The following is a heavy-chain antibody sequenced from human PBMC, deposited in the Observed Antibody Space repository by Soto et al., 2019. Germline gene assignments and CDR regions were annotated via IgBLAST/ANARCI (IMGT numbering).Heavy chain of an antibody. V-gene: IGHV1-69*02. Sequence: QVQLVQSGAEVKKPGSSVKVSCKASGGTFSSYTISWVRQAPGQGLEWMGRIIPILGIANYAQKFQGSVTSTADKSTSTAYMELSSLRSEDTAVYYCASLMSSGYYYGMDVWGQGTTVTVSS. CDR1: GGTFSSYT. D-gene: IGHD3-10*01. CDR3: ASLMSSGYYYGMDV. CDR2: IIPILGIA. J-gene: IGHJ6*02.